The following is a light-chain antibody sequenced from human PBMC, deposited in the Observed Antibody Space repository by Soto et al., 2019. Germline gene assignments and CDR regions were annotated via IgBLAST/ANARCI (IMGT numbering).Light chain of an antibody. Sequence: DIQLTQSPSFLSASVGDRVTITCRASQGISSYLAWYQQKPGKAPKLLIYAASTLQSGVPSRFSGSGSGTEFTLTISSLHPEDFATYYCQQLNSYPPGLTFGGGTKVEIK. J-gene: IGKJ4*01. CDR3: QQLNSYPPGLT. CDR1: QGISSY. CDR2: AAS. V-gene: IGKV1-9*01.